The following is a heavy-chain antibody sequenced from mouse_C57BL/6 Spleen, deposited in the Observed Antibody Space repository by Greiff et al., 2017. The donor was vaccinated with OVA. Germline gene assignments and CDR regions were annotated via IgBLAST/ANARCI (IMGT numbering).Heavy chain of an antibody. J-gene: IGHJ2*01. CDR1: GFTFSDYY. Sequence: EVQGVESGGGLVQPGGSLKLSCAASGFTFSDYYMYWVRQTPEKRLEWVAYISNGGGSTYYPDTVKGRFTISRDNAKNTLYLQMSRLKSEDTAMYYCARHHYDYDGYFDYWGQGTTLTVSS. CDR2: ISNGGGST. V-gene: IGHV5-12*01. D-gene: IGHD2-4*01. CDR3: ARHHYDYDGYFDY.